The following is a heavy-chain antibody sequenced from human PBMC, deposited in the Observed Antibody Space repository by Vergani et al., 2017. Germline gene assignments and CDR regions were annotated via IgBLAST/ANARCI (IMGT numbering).Heavy chain of an antibody. J-gene: IGHJ4*02. V-gene: IGHV4-61*02. Sequence: QVKLQESGPGLLKPSQTLSLTCTVSGESIRSGSHYWSWIRQPAGKGPEWIGHIHTGGSTDLNPSFKSRVSISVETSQSQFSLKLNSVTVADTAVYYCARSLPYCTSVSCPAIWVQGTLVTVSS. CDR1: GESIRSGSHY. CDR3: ARSLPYCTSVSCPAI. CDR2: IHTGGST. D-gene: IGHD2-2*01.